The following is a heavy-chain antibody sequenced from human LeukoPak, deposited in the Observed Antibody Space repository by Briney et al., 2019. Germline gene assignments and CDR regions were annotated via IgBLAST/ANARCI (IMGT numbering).Heavy chain of an antibody. V-gene: IGHV3-30-3*01. CDR1: GFTFSSYA. J-gene: IGHJ4*02. Sequence: GGSLRLSCAASGFTFSSYAMHWVRQAPGKGLEWVAVISYDGSNKYYADSVKGRFTISRDNSKNTLYLQMNSLRAEDTAVYYCARDLVWFGEIDYWGQGTLVTVSS. CDR3: ARDLVWFGEIDY. D-gene: IGHD3-10*01. CDR2: ISYDGSNK.